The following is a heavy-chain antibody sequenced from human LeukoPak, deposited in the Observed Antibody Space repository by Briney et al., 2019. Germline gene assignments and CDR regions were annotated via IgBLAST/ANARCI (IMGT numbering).Heavy chain of an antibody. CDR3: ARLKPGYSSSWYNWFDP. D-gene: IGHD6-13*01. CDR2: INHSGST. Sequence: SETLSLTCAVYGGSFSGYYWSWIRQPPGKGLEWIGEINHSGSTNYNPSLKSRVTISVDTSKNQFSLKLSSVTAADTAVYYCARLKPGYSSSWYNWFDPWGQRTLVTVSS. CDR1: GGSFSGYY. V-gene: IGHV4-34*01. J-gene: IGHJ5*02.